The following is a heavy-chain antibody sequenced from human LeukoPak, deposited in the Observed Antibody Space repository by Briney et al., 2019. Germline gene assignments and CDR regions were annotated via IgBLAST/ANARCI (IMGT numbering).Heavy chain of an antibody. Sequence: GGSLRLSCAASGFTFSSYSMNWVRQAPGKGLEWVSSISSSSSYIYYADSVKGRFTISRDNAKNSLYLQMNSLRAEDTAVYYCARDVARAYCGGDCYPHAEYFQRWGQGTLVTVSS. V-gene: IGHV3-21*01. D-gene: IGHD2-21*02. J-gene: IGHJ1*01. CDR2: ISSSSSYI. CDR1: GFTFSSYS. CDR3: ARDVARAYCGGDCYPHAEYFQR.